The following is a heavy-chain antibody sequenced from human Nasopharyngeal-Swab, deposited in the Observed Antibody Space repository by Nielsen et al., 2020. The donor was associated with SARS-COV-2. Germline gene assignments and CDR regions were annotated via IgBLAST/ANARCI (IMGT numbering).Heavy chain of an antibody. V-gene: IGHV4-39*01. CDR2: IYYSGST. Sequence: RQAPGKGLEWIWSIYYSGSTYYNPSLKSRVTISVDTSKNRFSLKLSSVTAADTAVYYCARHVSSSWYAAVAGIRAFDYWGQGTLVTVSS. D-gene: IGHD6-13*01. J-gene: IGHJ4*02. CDR3: ARHVSSSWYAAVAGIRAFDY.